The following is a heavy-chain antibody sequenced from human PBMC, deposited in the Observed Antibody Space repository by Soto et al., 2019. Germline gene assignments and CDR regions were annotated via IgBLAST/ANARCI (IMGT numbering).Heavy chain of an antibody. Sequence: QVQLVESGGGVVQPGRSLRLSCAASGFIFSDYAMHWVRQAPGKGLEWVAVISYGGDNKYDADSVRGRLDISRDNLKNTLYMHMNSLNPEETAVYHCAKARNSPSWSGVEADYWGKGTLVTVSS. CDR1: GFIFSDYA. CDR3: AKARNSPSWSGVEADY. CDR2: ISYGGDNK. J-gene: IGHJ4*02. V-gene: IGHV3-30*09. D-gene: IGHD6-13*01.